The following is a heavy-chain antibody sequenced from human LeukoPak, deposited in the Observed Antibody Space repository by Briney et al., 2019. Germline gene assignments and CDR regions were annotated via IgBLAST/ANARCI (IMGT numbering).Heavy chain of an antibody. CDR3: ARSPGYSDTSGYVHYFDY. CDR2: INPSSGST. Sequence: ASVNVSCKASGYTFINYYLHWVRQAPGQGLEWMGIINPSSGSTDYAQKFQDRVTVTRDTSTSTLYMELRSLRSEDTAVYYCARSPGYSDTSGYVHYFDYWGQGTLVTVSS. CDR1: GYTFINYY. V-gene: IGHV1-46*01. D-gene: IGHD3-22*01. J-gene: IGHJ4*02.